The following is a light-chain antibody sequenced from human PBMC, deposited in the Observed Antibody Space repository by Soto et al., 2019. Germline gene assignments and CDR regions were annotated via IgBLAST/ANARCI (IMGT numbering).Light chain of an antibody. CDR3: QQYGSSSFA. CDR2: GAF. CDR1: QSISSTY. Sequence: EIVLTQSPGTLSLSPGERATLSCRARQSISSTYLAWYQKKPGQAPRLLLYGAFNMATGIPDRFSGSGSGTDFTLTISRLEPEDCAFYYCQQYGSSSFAFGPGTKVEIK. V-gene: IGKV3-20*01. J-gene: IGKJ3*01.